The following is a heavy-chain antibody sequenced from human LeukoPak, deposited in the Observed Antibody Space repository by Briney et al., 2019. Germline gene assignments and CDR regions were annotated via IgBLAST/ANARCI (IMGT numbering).Heavy chain of an antibody. CDR3: AKGHRIVVRTDFDY. D-gene: IGHD3-22*01. V-gene: IGHV3-23*01. CDR2: ISGSGGST. CDR1: GFAFSSYA. J-gene: IGHJ4*02. Sequence: GGSLRLSCAASGFAFSSYAMSWVRQAPGKGLEWVSAISGSGGSTYYADSVKGRFTISRDNSKNTLYLQMNSLRAEDTAVYYCAKGHRIVVRTDFDYWGQGTLVTVSS.